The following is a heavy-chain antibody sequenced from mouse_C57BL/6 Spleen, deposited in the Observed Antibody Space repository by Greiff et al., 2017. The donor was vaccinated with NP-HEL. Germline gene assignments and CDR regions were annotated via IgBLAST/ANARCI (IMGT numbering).Heavy chain of an antibody. CDR3: ARITTVVATPFAY. Sequence: EVQLQQSGPVLVKPGASVKMSCKASGYTFTDYYMNWVKQSHGKSLEWIGVINPYNGGTSYNQKFKGKATLTVDKSSSTAYMELNSLTSEDSAVYYCARITTVVATPFAYWGQGTLVTVSA. D-gene: IGHD1-1*01. V-gene: IGHV1-19*01. CDR2: INPYNGGT. J-gene: IGHJ3*01. CDR1: GYTFTDYY.